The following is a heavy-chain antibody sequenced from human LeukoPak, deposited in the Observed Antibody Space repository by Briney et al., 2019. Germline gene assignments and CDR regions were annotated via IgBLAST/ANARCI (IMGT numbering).Heavy chain of an antibody. CDR1: GGSFSGYY. CDR2: INHSGST. D-gene: IGHD3-22*01. V-gene: IGHV4-34*01. Sequence: SETLSLTCAVYGGSFSGYYWSWIRQPPGKGLEWIGEINHSGSTNYNPSLKSRVTISVDTSKNQFSLKLSSVTAADTAVNYCATEIAVVPLDAFDIWGQGTMVTVSS. CDR3: ATEIAVVPLDAFDI. J-gene: IGHJ3*02.